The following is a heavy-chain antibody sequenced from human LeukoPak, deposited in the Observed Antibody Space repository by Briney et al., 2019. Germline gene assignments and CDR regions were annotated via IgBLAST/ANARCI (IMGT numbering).Heavy chain of an antibody. Sequence: SGGSLRLSCAASGFTFSSYAMSWVRQAPGKGLEWVSAISGSGGSTYYADSVKGRFTISRDNSKNTLYLQMNSLRAEDTAVYYCARDTQLLWFGELPHWGQGTLVTVSS. V-gene: IGHV3-23*01. D-gene: IGHD3-10*01. CDR3: ARDTQLLWFGELPH. CDR1: GFTFSSYA. J-gene: IGHJ4*02. CDR2: ISGSGGST.